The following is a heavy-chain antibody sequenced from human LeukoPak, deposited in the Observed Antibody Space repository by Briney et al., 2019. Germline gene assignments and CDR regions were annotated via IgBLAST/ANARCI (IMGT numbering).Heavy chain of an antibody. CDR2: IYRSGST. Sequence: SETLSLTCTVSGGSISRSYWSWIRQPPGMGLEWIGYIYRSGSTNYNPSLKSRVTISIDTSRNQFSLKLTSVTAADTAVYYCARQDDNWFDPWGQGTLVTVSS. CDR1: GGSISRSY. CDR3: ARQDDNWFDP. J-gene: IGHJ5*02. V-gene: IGHV4-59*08. D-gene: IGHD5-24*01.